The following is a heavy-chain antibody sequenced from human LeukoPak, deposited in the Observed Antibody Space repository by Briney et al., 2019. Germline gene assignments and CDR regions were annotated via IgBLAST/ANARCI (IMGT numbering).Heavy chain of an antibody. CDR1: GYTFTSYY. CDR3: ARDGNYGSGSYIPYYFDY. CDR2: INPSGGCT. Sequence: ASVKVSCKASGYTFTSYYMHWVRQAPGQGLEWMGIINPSGGCTSYAQKFQGRVTMTRDTSTSTVYMELSSLRSEDTAVYYCARDGNYGSGSYIPYYFDYWGQGTLVTVSS. D-gene: IGHD3-10*01. J-gene: IGHJ4*02. V-gene: IGHV1-46*01.